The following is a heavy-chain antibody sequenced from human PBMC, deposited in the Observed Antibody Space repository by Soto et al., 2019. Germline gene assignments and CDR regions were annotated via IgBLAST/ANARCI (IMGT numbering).Heavy chain of an antibody. V-gene: IGHV3-9*01. Sequence: LRLSCAASGFTFDDYAMHWVRQAPGKGLEWVSGISWNSGSIGYADSVKGRFTISRDNAKNSLYLQVNSLRAEDTALYYCAKDILSQVATETYFDYWGQGTLVTVSS. J-gene: IGHJ4*02. D-gene: IGHD5-12*01. CDR1: GFTFDDYA. CDR3: AKDILSQVATETYFDY. CDR2: ISWNSGSI.